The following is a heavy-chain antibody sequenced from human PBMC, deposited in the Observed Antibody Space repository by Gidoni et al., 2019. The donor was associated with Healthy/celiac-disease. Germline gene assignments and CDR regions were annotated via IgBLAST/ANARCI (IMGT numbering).Heavy chain of an antibody. CDR3: ARGRGYSYGFDY. J-gene: IGHJ4*02. D-gene: IGHD5-18*01. CDR1: GFTVSSNY. Sequence: EVQLVESGGGWVQPGGSLRLSCAASGFTVSSNYMSWVRQAPGKGLEWVSVIYSGGSTSSADSVKGRFTISRDNSKNTLYLQMNSLRAEDTAVYYCARGRGYSYGFDYWGQGTLVTVSS. V-gene: IGHV3-66*01. CDR2: IYSGGST.